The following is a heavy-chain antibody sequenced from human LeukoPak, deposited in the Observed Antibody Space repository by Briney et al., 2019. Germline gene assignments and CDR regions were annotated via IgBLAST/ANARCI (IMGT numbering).Heavy chain of an antibody. CDR2: IKQDGSEK. J-gene: IGHJ4*02. CDR3: AGQYGDRAMEYYFDY. Sequence: GGSLRLSCAASGFTVSSNYMSWVRQAPGKGLEWVANIKQDGSEKYYVDSVKGRFTISRDNAKNSLYLQMNSLRAEDTAVYYCAGQYGDRAMEYYFDYWGQGTLVTVSS. CDR1: GFTVSSNY. D-gene: IGHD4-17*01. V-gene: IGHV3-7*01.